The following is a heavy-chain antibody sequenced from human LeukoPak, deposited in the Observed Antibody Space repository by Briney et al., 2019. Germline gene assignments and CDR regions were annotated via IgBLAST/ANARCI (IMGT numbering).Heavy chain of an antibody. CDR1: GLTFSTYS. J-gene: IGHJ4*02. Sequence: PGGSLRLSCEVSGLTFSTYSMNWVRQAPGKGLEWISYISSSGSIRYYADPVKGRFTISRDNAKNSLYLQMNSLRDEDTAVYYCARDGPGAVYCTNYWGQGTLVTVSS. D-gene: IGHD2-8*01. CDR3: ARDGPGAVYCTNY. V-gene: IGHV3-48*02. CDR2: ISSSGSIR.